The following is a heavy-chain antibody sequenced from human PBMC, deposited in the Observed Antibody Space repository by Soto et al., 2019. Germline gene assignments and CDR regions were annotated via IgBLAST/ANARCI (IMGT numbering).Heavy chain of an antibody. CDR3: ARELDGIDV. CDR2: ITSSGGYT. CDR1: GLTFSDYY. Sequence: QVQLVESGGGLVMPGGSLRLSCAASGLTFSDYYLSWVRQAPGKGLEWVSYITSSGGYTKYADSVQGRFTISRDNAKNSLYLQMNSLRAEDTAVYYCARELDGIDVWGQGTTVTVSS. V-gene: IGHV3-11*05. J-gene: IGHJ6*02.